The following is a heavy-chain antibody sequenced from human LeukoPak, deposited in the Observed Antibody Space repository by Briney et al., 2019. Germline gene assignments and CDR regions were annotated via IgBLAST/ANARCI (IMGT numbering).Heavy chain of an antibody. V-gene: IGHV4-39*01. J-gene: IGHJ4*02. CDR3: ARHPRKEHYFDY. CDR1: GGSISSSSYY. CDR2: IYYSGST. Sequence: ETLSLTCTVSGGSISSSSYYWGWIRQPPGRGLEWIGSIYYSGSTYYNPSLKSRVTISVDTSKNQFSLKLSSVTAADTAVYYCARHPRKEHYFDYWGQGTLVTVSS.